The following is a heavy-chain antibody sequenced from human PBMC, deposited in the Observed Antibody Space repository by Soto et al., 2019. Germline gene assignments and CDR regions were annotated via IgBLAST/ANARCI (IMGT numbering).Heavy chain of an antibody. Sequence: PSETLSLTCAVYGGSFSGYYWSWIRQPPGKGLEWIGEINHSGSTNYNPSLKSRVTILVDTSKNQFSLKLSFVTAADTAVYYCVRGGRITMVRGVIPKFDHWGRGTLVTVS. V-gene: IGHV4-34*01. CDR3: VRGGRITMVRGVIPKFDH. CDR1: GGSFSGYY. J-gene: IGHJ5*02. CDR2: INHSGST. D-gene: IGHD3-10*01.